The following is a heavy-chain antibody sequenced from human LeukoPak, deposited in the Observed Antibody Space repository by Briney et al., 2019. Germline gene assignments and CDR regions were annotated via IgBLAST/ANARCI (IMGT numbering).Heavy chain of an antibody. CDR2: IIPILRTT. CDR1: GDNFRHYV. J-gene: IGHJ5*02. V-gene: IGHV1-69*13. D-gene: IGHD3-9*01. CDR3: SRGANDIATRGTVGNWFDL. Sequence: SVPVSCMASGDNFRHYVMAWVRQAPGQGLEWMGGIIPILRTTTYAQKFQGRVTITADESTNTVPMEMGSLRSEDTAVYYCSRGANDIATRGTVGNWFDLWGQGTLVTVSS.